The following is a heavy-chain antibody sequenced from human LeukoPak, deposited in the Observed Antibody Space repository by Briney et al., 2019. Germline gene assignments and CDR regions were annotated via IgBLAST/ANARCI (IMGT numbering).Heavy chain of an antibody. J-gene: IGHJ4*02. D-gene: IGHD6-19*01. CDR3: AKDTAFSGWSRGIDY. CDR1: GFTFDDYA. Sequence: SLRLSCAASGFTFDDYAMHWVRQAPGKGLEWVSGISWNSGSIGYADSVKGRFTISRDNAKNSLYLQMNSLRAEDTALYYCAKDTAFSGWSRGIDYWGQGTLVTVSS. CDR2: ISWNSGSI. V-gene: IGHV3-9*01.